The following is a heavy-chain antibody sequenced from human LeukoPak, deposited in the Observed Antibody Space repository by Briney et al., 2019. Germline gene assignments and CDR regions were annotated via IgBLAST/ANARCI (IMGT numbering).Heavy chain of an antibody. CDR1: GFTFSDYY. V-gene: IGHV3-11*04. Sequence: GGSLRLSCAASGFTFSDYYMSWIRQAPGKGLEWVSYISSSGSTIYYADSVEGRFTISRDNAKNSLYLQMNSLRAEDTAVYYCARGSSIRFLEWLPTGVDYYYYYYMDVWGKGTTVTVSS. CDR2: ISSSGSTI. J-gene: IGHJ6*03. D-gene: IGHD3-3*01. CDR3: ARGSSIRFLEWLPTGVDYYYYYYMDV.